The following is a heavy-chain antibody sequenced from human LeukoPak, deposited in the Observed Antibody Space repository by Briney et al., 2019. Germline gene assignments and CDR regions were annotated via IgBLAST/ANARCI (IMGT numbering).Heavy chain of an antibody. CDR3: ARMIDGGLAAFDI. Sequence: GGSLRLSCAGSGFPFSSYWMHWVRQAPGKGLVWVSRIDSDGSSTAYADSVKGRFTLSRDNAENTVYLQMSSLRAEDTAVYFCARMIDGGLAAFDIWGQGTMVTVSS. CDR2: IDSDGSST. D-gene: IGHD2-15*01. CDR1: GFPFSSYW. V-gene: IGHV3-74*03. J-gene: IGHJ3*02.